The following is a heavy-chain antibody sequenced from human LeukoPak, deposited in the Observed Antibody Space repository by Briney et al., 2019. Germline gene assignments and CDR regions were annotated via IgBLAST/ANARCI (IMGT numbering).Heavy chain of an antibody. Sequence: GGSLRLSCAASGLTFSRYAMSWVRQAPGKGLEWVSVISGSGDNTYYADSVKGRFTISRDNSKNTLYLQMNSLRAEDTAVYYCARGRWGAFDIWGQGTMVTVSS. V-gene: IGHV3-23*01. CDR2: ISGSGDNT. D-gene: IGHD5-24*01. CDR1: GLTFSRYA. CDR3: ARGRWGAFDI. J-gene: IGHJ3*02.